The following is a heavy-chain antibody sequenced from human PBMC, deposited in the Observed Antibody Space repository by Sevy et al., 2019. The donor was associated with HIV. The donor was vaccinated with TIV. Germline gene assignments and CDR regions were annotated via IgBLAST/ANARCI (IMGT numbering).Heavy chain of an antibody. J-gene: IGHJ2*01. Sequence: SETLSLTCTVSGVSISTYYWSWVRLPPGKGLEWIGSYYDSGSTNDNPSLKSRVTISIDTSKNQFSLRLTSVTAVDTALSYCARGADYYASGHRWRPHWFFDLWGRGTQVTVSS. V-gene: IGHV4-59*01. CDR2: YYDSGST. CDR3: ARGADYYASGHRWRPHWFFDL. D-gene: IGHD3-10*01. CDR1: GVSISTYY.